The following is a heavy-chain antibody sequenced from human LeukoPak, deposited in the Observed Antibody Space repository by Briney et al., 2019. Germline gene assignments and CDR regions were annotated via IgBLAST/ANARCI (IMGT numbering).Heavy chain of an antibody. CDR3: ARAWLLNYYFDY. D-gene: IGHD3-9*01. J-gene: IGHJ4*02. CDR1: GYSISSGYY. V-gene: IGHV4-38-2*02. Sequence: SETLSLTCTVSGYSISSGYYWGWIRQPPGKGLEWIGSIYHSGSTYYNPSLKSRVTISVDTSKNQFSLKLSSVTAADTAVYYCARAWLLNYYFDYWGQGTLVTVSS. CDR2: IYHSGST.